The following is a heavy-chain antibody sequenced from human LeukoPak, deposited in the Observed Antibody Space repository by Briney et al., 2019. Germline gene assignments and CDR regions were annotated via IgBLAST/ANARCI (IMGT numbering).Heavy chain of an antibody. CDR3: AKDPGIYGDLIYFDY. J-gene: IGHJ4*02. D-gene: IGHD4-17*01. V-gene: IGHV3-23*01. CDR2: ISGSGGST. CDR1: GFTFSSYA. Sequence: GRSLRLSCAASGFTFSSYAMSWVRQAPGKGLEWVSAISGSGGSTYYADSVKGRFTISRDNSKNTLYLQMNSLRAEDTAVYYCAKDPGIYGDLIYFDYWGQGTLVTVSS.